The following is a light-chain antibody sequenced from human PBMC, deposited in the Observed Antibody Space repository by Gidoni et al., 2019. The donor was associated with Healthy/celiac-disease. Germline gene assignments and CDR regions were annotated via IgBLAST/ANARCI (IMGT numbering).Light chain of an antibody. Sequence: EIVLTQSPATLSLSPGERAPLSCRASQSVSSYLAWYQQKPGQAPRLLIYDASNRYTGIPARFSGSGSGTDFTLIISSLEPEDFAVYYCQQRSNWPTFGGGTKVEIK. J-gene: IGKJ4*01. V-gene: IGKV3-11*01. CDR2: DAS. CDR3: QQRSNWPT. CDR1: QSVSSY.